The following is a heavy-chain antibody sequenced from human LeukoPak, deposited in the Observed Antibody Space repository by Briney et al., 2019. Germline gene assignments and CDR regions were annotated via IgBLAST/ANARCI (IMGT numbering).Heavy chain of an antibody. CDR3: ARNNIVVVPAANDYYYYYGMDV. V-gene: IGHV1-69*13. CDR1: GGTFSSYA. CDR2: IIPIFGTA. D-gene: IGHD2-2*01. Sequence: SVKVSCKASGGTFSSYAICWVRQAPGQGLEWMGGIIPIFGTANYAQKFQGRVTITADESTSTAYMELSSLRSEDTAVYYCARNNIVVVPAANDYYYYYGMDVWGQGTTVTVSS. J-gene: IGHJ6*02.